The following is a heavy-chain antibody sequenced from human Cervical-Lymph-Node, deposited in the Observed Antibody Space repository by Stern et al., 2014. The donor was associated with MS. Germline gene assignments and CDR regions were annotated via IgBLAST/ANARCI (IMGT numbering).Heavy chain of an antibody. V-gene: IGHV1-24*01. CDR1: GYTLTELS. J-gene: IGHJ6*02. CDR2: FDPEDGET. Sequence: VQLVQSGAEVKKPGASVKVSCKVSGYTLTELSMHWVRQAPGKGLEWMGGFDPEDGETIYAKKFQGRVTMTEDTSTDTAYMDLSSLRSEDTAVYYCATDRDDFRSGYSAPTKGYGLDVWGQGTTVTVTS. CDR3: ATDRDDFRSGYSAPTKGYGLDV. D-gene: IGHD3-3*01.